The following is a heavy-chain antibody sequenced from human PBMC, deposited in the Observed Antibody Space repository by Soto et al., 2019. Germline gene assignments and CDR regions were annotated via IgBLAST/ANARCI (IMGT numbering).Heavy chain of an antibody. CDR3: AREVKSPAEYDAFDI. D-gene: IGHD3-22*01. Sequence: SETLSLTCTFSVVSISSDNYFCSWIRQHPGKGLEWIGYIDYIGRAYYNPSLKSRVTTSVDTSKNQFSLRLSSVTVADTATYYCAREVKSPAEYDAFDIWGQGTVVIVS. CDR1: VVSISSDNYF. J-gene: IGHJ3*02. V-gene: IGHV4-31*03. CDR2: IDYIGRA.